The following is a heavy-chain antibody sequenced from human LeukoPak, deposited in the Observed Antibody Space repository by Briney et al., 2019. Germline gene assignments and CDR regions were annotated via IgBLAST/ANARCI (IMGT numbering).Heavy chain of an antibody. CDR2: ISSDGNG. D-gene: IGHD1-26*01. CDR1: GFTFSSYA. J-gene: IGHJ4*02. V-gene: IGHV3-30*04. Sequence: GGSLRLSCAASGFTFSSYAMSWVRQAPGRGLEWVTVISSDGNGYYAGSVKGRFTISRDNSQNTLYVHMSSLRPEDTAVYYCVREVTSGSFDYWGQGTLVTVSS. CDR3: VREVTSGSFDY.